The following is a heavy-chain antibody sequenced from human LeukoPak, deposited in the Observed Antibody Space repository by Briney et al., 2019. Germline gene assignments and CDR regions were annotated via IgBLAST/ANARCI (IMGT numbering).Heavy chain of an antibody. CDR3: ARDVGGIFDS. D-gene: IGHD6-13*01. J-gene: IGHJ4*02. V-gene: IGHV3-48*03. CDR1: GFTFSNCE. CDR2: ISSSGSTI. Sequence: GGSLRLSCAASGFTFSNCEMNWVRQPPGKRLEWVSYISSSGSTIFYADSVKGRFTISRDNAKNSLYLQMNSLRAEDTAVYYCARDVGGIFDSWGQGTLVTVSS.